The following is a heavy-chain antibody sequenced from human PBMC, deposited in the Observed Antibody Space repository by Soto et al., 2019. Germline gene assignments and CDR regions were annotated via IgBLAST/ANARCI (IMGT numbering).Heavy chain of an antibody. V-gene: IGHV3-73*01. Sequence: EVQLVESGGGLVQPGGSLKLSCAASGFTFSGSAMHWVRQASGKGLEWVGRIRSKANSYATAYAASVKGRFTISRDDSKNTAYLQMNSLKTADTAGYYCTMTTVTTWGYWGQGTMVTVSS. D-gene: IGHD4-17*01. CDR1: GFTFSGSA. CDR2: IRSKANSYAT. J-gene: IGHJ4*02. CDR3: TMTTVTTWGY.